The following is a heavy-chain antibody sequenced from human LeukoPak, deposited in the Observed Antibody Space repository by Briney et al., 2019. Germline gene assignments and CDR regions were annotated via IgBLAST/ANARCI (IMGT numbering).Heavy chain of an antibody. V-gene: IGHV3-48*02. CDR3: ARANPSYYYYGMDV. Sequence: GGSLRLSCAASEFTFSSYSMNWVRQAPGKGLEWVSHISGSSSTIYYVDSVKGRFTISRDNAKNSLYLQMNSLRDDGTAVYYCARANPSYYYYGMDVWGQGTTVTVSS. CDR1: EFTFSSYS. J-gene: IGHJ6*02. CDR2: ISGSSSTI.